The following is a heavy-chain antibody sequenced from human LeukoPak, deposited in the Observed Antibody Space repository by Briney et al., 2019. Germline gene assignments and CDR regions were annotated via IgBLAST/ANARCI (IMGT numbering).Heavy chain of an antibody. V-gene: IGHV3-7*03. J-gene: IGHJ3*01. CDR3: ARSSYSSSSSV. Sequence: GGSLRLSCAVSGFTFSGFWMSWSRQAPGKGLEWVASINSDGSEGYYADVVKGRFTISRDNAKNSLYLQINSLRAEDTAVYYCARSSYSSSSSVWGQGTMATVSS. CDR1: GFTFSGFW. D-gene: IGHD6-6*01. CDR2: INSDGSEG.